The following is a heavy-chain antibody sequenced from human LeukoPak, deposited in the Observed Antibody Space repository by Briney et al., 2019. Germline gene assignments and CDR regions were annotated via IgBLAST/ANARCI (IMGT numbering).Heavy chain of an antibody. CDR3: AREIYDFWSGECDY. D-gene: IGHD3-3*01. J-gene: IGHJ4*02. V-gene: IGHV3-21*01. CDR2: ISSSSSYI. Sequence: GGSLRLSCAASGFTFSSYSMNWVRQAPGKGLEWVSSISSSSSYIYYADSMKGRFTISRDNAKNSLYLQMNSLRAEDTAVYYCAREIYDFWSGECDYWGQGTLVTVSS. CDR1: GFTFSSYS.